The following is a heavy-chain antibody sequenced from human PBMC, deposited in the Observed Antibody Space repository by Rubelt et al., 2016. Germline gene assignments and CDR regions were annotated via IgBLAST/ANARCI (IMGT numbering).Heavy chain of an antibody. Sequence: QLQLQESGPGLVKPSETLSLTCTVSGGSISSSSYYWGWIRQPPGKGLEWIGEINHSGSTNYNPSLKSRGTISVDTAKNQFSRKLSSVTAADTAVYYCARGGPWDGMDVWGQGTTVTVSS. CDR3: ARGGPWDGMDV. CDR1: GGSISSSSYY. V-gene: IGHV4-39*07. J-gene: IGHJ6*02. CDR2: INHSGST. D-gene: IGHD3-16*01.